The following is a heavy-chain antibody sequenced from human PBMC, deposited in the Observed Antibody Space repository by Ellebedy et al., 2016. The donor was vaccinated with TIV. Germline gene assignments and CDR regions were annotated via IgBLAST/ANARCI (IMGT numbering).Heavy chain of an antibody. Sequence: MPSETLSLTCAVYGGSFSGYYWSWIRQPPGKGLEWIGEINHSGSTNYNPSLKSRVTISVDTSKNQFSLKLSSVTAADTAVYYCARRGSRYYYGMDVWGQGTTVTVSS. CDR3: ARRGSRYYYGMDV. CDR2: INHSGST. CDR1: GGSFSGYY. J-gene: IGHJ6*02. D-gene: IGHD3-10*01. V-gene: IGHV4-34*01.